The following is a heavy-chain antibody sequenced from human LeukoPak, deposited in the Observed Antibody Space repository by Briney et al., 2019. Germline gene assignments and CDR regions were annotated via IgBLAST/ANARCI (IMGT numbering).Heavy chain of an antibody. CDR1: GGSFSGYY. D-gene: IGHD2-15*01. J-gene: IGHJ4*02. V-gene: IGHV4-34*01. Sequence: SETLSLTCAVYGGSFSGYYWSWIRQPPGKGLEWIGEISRGGSTNYNPSLKSRVTISVDTSKNQFSLKLSSVTAADTAVYYCASRIAAIDYWGQGTLVTVSS. CDR3: ASRIAAIDY. CDR2: ISRGGST.